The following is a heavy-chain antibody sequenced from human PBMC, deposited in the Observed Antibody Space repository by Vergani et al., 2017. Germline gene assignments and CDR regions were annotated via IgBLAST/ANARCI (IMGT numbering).Heavy chain of an antibody. J-gene: IGHJ3*02. CDR3: AHLTAGYSSGWLGAFDI. Sequence: QITLKESGPTLVKPTQTLTLTCTFSGFSLSTSGVGVGWIRQPPGKALEWLALIYWDVDKRYSPSLKSRLTITKDTSKNQVVLTMTNMDPVDTATYYCAHLTAGYSSGWLGAFDIWGQGTMVTVSS. D-gene: IGHD6-19*01. CDR2: IYWDVDK. CDR1: GFSLSTSGVG. V-gene: IGHV2-5*02.